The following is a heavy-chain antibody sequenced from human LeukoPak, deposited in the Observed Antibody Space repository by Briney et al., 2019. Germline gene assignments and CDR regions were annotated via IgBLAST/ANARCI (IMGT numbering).Heavy chain of an antibody. V-gene: IGHV3-15*04. J-gene: IGHJ4*02. D-gene: IGHD3-10*01. CDR3: TTELWFGELLLGY. CDR1: GFTLSKAW. Sequence: GGSLRLSCAASGFTLSKAWMSWVRQAPGKGLEWIGRSESRSDGGATVLAAPVKGRFTISRDDSKNTLYLQMNRLKTGDTAVYYCTTELWFGELLLGYWGQGALVTVSS. CDR2: SESRSDGGAT.